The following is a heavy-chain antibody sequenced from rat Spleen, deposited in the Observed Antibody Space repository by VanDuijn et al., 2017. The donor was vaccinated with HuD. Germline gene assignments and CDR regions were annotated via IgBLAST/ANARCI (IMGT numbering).Heavy chain of an antibody. CDR3: ARSRSYFEY. Sequence: VQLKESGPGLVQPSQTLSLTCTVSGFSLPSSSVSWIRQPPGKGLEWMGAIWSNGNADYNSVFKSRLSINRDTSRGQVFLEMNSLQTEDTAIYFCARSRSYFEYWGQGVMVTVSS. CDR2: IWSNGNA. V-gene: IGHV2-1*01. CDR1: GFSLPSSS. J-gene: IGHJ2*01. D-gene: IGHD1-11*01.